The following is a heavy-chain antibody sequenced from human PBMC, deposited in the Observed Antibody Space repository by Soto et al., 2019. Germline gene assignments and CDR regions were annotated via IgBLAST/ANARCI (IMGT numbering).Heavy chain of an antibody. D-gene: IGHD4-4*01. CDR1: GYTFTSYG. J-gene: IGHJ4*02. Sequence: GASVKVSCKASGYTFTSYGISWVRQAPGQGLEWMGWISAYNGNTNYAQKLQGRVTMTTDTSTSTAYMELRSLRSDDTAVYYCARGRSSTVSNYYFDYWGQGTLVTVSS. CDR2: ISAYNGNT. V-gene: IGHV1-18*01. CDR3: ARGRSSTVSNYYFDY.